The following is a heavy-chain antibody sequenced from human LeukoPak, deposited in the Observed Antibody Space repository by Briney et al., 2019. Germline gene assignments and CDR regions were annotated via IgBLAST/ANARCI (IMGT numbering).Heavy chain of an antibody. CDR2: ISAYNDNT. Sequence: ASVKVSCKASGYTFTSYGISWVRQAPGQGLEWMGWISAYNDNTNYAQKLQGRVTMTTDTSTSTAYMELRSLRSDDTAVYYCARDQGGYSYGCFDYWGQGTLVTVSS. J-gene: IGHJ4*02. V-gene: IGHV1-18*01. CDR3: ARDQGGYSYGCFDY. CDR1: GYTFTSYG. D-gene: IGHD5-18*01.